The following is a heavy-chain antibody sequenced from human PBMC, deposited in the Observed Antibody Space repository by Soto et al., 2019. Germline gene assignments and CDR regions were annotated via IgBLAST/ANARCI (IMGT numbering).Heavy chain of an antibody. V-gene: IGHV3-15*07. CDR2: IKSKTDGGTT. J-gene: IGHJ4*02. CDR3: TTPPRLNTQGADY. D-gene: IGHD2-2*02. Sequence: PGGSLRLSCAASGFTFSNAWMNWVRQAPGKGLEWVGRIKSKTDGGTTDYAAPVKGRFTISRDDSKNTLYLQMNSLKTEDTAVYYCTTPPRLNTQGADYWGQGTLVTVSS. CDR1: GFTFSNAW.